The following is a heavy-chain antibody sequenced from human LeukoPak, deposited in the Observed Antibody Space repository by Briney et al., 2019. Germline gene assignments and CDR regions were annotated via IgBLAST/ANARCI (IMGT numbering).Heavy chain of an antibody. V-gene: IGHV3-23*01. Sequence: GGSLRLSCAASGFTFSSYAMSWVRQAPGKGLEWVSAISGSGGSTYYADSVKGRFTISRDNSKNTLYLQMNSLRAEDAAVYYCAKVGSWYVGSTREYYFDYWGQGTLVTVSS. J-gene: IGHJ4*02. CDR1: GFTFSSYA. D-gene: IGHD6-13*01. CDR2: ISGSGGST. CDR3: AKVGSWYVGSTREYYFDY.